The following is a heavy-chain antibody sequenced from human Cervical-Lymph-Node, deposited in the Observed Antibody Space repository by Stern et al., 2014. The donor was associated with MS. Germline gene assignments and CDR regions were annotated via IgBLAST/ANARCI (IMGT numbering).Heavy chain of an antibody. CDR3: TKDTYGPEDS. CDR2: NNRDRTAP. J-gene: IGHJ4*02. V-gene: IGHV3-74*02. D-gene: IGHD3-10*01. Sequence: EVQLVESGGGLVQPGGSLRLSCVASGFTFRNFWMHWVRKVPGKGLVLVARNNRDRTAPNHADSVKGRFTISRDNARNTVYLQMNSLRAEDTAVYYCTKDTYGPEDSWGQGISVTVSS. CDR1: GFTFRNFW.